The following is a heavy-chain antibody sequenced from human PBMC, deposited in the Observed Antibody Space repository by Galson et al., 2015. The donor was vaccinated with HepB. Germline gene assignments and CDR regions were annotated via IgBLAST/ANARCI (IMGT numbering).Heavy chain of an antibody. CDR3: ARASYSSSPYYYYGMDV. V-gene: IGHV6-1*01. CDR2: TYYRSKWYN. Sequence: CAISGDSVSSNSAAWNWIRQSPSRGLEWLGRTYYRSKWYNDYAVSVKSRITINPDTSKNQFSLQLNSVTPEDTAVYYCARASYSSSPYYYYGMDVWGQGTTVTVSS. D-gene: IGHD6-6*01. J-gene: IGHJ6*02. CDR1: GDSVSSNSAA.